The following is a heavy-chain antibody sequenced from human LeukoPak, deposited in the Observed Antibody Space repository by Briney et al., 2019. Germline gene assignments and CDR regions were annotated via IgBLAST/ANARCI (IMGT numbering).Heavy chain of an antibody. D-gene: IGHD4-23*01. J-gene: IGHJ5*01. CDR2: LHSTGNN. Sequence: SETLSLTCSVSGGSISNYYWSWIRQPAGGGLEWIGRLHSTGNNNYKASLKSRASLSVDTSKNQFSLRLSSVTDADTAGYFCSREMASVVTPVARWLDPWGQGILLTVSS. CDR1: GGSISNYY. V-gene: IGHV4-4*07. CDR3: SREMASVVTPVARWLDP.